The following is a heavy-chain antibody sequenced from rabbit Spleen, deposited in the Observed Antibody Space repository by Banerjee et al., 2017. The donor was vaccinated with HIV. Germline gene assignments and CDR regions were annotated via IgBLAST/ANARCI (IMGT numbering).Heavy chain of an antibody. V-gene: IGHV1S40*01. J-gene: IGHJ4*01. CDR2: IDAGSSGST. D-gene: IGHD6-1*01. CDR1: GFTFSSSYW. CDR3: ARLGNANVYGQYNL. Sequence: QSLEESGGDLVKPGASLKLSCKASGFTFSSSYWICWVRQAPGKGLEWIACIDAGSSGSTYYANWAKGRFTISKTSSTTVTLQVPSLTAADTATYFCARLGNANVYGQYNLWGPGTLVTVS.